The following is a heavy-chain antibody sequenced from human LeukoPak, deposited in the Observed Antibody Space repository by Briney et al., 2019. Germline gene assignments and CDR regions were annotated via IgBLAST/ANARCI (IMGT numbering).Heavy chain of an antibody. J-gene: IGHJ4*02. CDR3: TTDGDYGDGLRGDY. V-gene: IGHV3-15*01. CDR2: MKSKTEAGTT. D-gene: IGHD4-17*01. CDR1: GFTFSSYA. Sequence: GGSLRLSCAASGFTFSSYAMSWVRQGPGKGLEWVGRMKSKTEAGTTDYAAPVKGRFTISRDDSRNTLYLQMNSLKTEDTAVYYCTTDGDYGDGLRGDYWGQGTLVTVSS.